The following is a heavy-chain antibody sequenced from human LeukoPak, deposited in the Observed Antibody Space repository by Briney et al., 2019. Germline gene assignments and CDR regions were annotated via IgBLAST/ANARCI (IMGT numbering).Heavy chain of an antibody. D-gene: IGHD2-8*01. CDR3: ARLKDDVTKLDY. V-gene: IGHV3-7*01. CDR2: INQGGSRL. J-gene: IGHJ4*02. CDR1: GFTFSSYA. Sequence: GGSLRLSCAASGFTFSSYAMTWVRQPPGKGLEWVASINQGGSRLHYLDSVTGRFIIPRDDAQNSLFLQMTRLRVDDTAVYYCARLKDDVTKLDYWGQGTLVSVSS.